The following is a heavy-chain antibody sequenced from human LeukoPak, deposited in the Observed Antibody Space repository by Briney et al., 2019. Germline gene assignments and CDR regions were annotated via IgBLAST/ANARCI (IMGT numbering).Heavy chain of an antibody. CDR3: ARSPLAFCDSSGYPRVWFDP. V-gene: IGHV4-30-2*01. Sequence: PSETLSLTCTVSGDSISSGGYSWSWIRQPPGKGLEWIGYIYHIGYISQSGNIYQNPSLKSRVTISLDTSRNQFSLKLSSVTAADTAVYYCARSPLAFCDSSGYPRVWFDPWGQGTLVTVSS. J-gene: IGHJ5*02. CDR1: GDSISSGGYS. CDR2: ISQSGNI. D-gene: IGHD3-22*01.